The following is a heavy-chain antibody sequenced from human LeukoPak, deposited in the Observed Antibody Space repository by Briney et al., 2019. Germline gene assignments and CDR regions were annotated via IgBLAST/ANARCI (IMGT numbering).Heavy chain of an antibody. CDR3: ARSGHSYGTYYFDY. V-gene: IGHV4-61*01. Sequence: SETLSLTCAVSGGSISSSYYWSWIRQSPGKGLEWIGYIYFSGGTIYNPSLKSRVTISVDTSENQFSLKLRSVTAADTAVYYCARSGHSYGTYYFDYWGQRSLVTVSS. D-gene: IGHD5-18*01. CDR2: IYFSGGT. CDR1: GGSISSSYY. J-gene: IGHJ4*02.